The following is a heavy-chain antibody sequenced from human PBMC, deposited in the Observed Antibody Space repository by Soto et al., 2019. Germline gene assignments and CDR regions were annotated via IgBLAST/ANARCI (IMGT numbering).Heavy chain of an antibody. V-gene: IGHV6-1*01. CDR3: ENDPGYSLDY. J-gene: IGHJ4*02. CDR2: TYYRSKWYY. D-gene: IGHD5-12*01. CDR1: GDSVSIYSGA. Sequence: SQTLSLTCVISGDSVSIYSGAWNWIRQSPSRGLEWLGRTYYRSKWYYDYAESVKSRIIISVDTSKNQFSLQLNSATPEDAAVHYCENDPGYSLDYWGQGTQVTVSS.